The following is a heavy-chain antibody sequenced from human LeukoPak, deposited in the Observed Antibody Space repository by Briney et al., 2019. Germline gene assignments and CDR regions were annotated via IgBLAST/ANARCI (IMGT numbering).Heavy chain of an antibody. J-gene: IGHJ3*02. D-gene: IGHD3-9*01. CDR3: ARDGGTPYYDILPGYRRDAFDI. Sequence: SETLSLTCTVSVGSISIYYWSWIRQPPGRGLEWRGYIYYSGSTKSQPPIKRRVTISGETSKTKFSVKLSSVTAAETDVYCCARDGGTPYYDILPGYRRDAFDIWGQGTMVTVSS. CDR1: VGSISIYY. CDR2: IYYSGST. V-gene: IGHV4-59*01.